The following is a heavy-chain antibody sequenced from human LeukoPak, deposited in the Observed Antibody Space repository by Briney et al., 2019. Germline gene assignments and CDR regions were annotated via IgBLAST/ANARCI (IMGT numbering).Heavy chain of an antibody. CDR1: GDSVNSFYY. CDR3: ARQGSSGWSHFDH. CDR2: VYYSGRT. D-gene: IGHD6-19*01. V-gene: IGHV4-39*01. Sequence: SEALSLTCTVSGDSVNSFYYWGWIRQPPGKGLEWIASVYYSGRTYTNPSLESRVTISVDTSKNHFSLKLDSVTAADTAVYYCARQGSSGWSHFDHWGQGTLVTVSS. J-gene: IGHJ4*02.